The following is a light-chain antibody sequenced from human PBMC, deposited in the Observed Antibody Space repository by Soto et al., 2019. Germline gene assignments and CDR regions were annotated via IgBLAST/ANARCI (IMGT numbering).Light chain of an antibody. CDR2: DAS. V-gene: IGKV3-11*01. CDR1: QSVSSY. J-gene: IGKJ1*01. Sequence: EIVLTQSPATLSLSPVERATLSGMASQSVSSYLAWYQQKPGQAPRLLIYDASNRATGIPARFSGSGSGTDFTLTISSLEPEDFAVYYCQQRSNWPPTWTFGQGTKVDIK. CDR3: QQRSNWPPTWT.